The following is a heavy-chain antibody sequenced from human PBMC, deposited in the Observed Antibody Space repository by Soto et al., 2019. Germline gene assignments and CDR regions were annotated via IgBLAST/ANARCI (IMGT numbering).Heavy chain of an antibody. CDR1: GFTFSSYA. J-gene: IGHJ6*02. Sequence: ESGGGVVQPGRSLRLSCAASGFTFSSYAMHWVRQAPGKGLEWVAVISYDGSNKYYADSVKGRFTISRDNSKNTLYLQMNSLRAEDTAVYYCAREETSYYYYGMDVWGQGTTVTVSS. CDR3: AREETSYYYYGMDV. CDR2: ISYDGSNK. V-gene: IGHV3-30-3*01.